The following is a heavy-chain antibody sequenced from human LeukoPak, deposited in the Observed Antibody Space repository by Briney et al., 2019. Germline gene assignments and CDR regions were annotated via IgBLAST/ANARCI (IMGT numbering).Heavy chain of an antibody. V-gene: IGHV3-23*01. CDR1: GFTFSDYY. D-gene: IGHD4-17*01. J-gene: IGHJ6*02. CDR3: AKDGDDYGDWDYYGIDV. CDR2: ISGSGGST. Sequence: QPGGSLRLSCAASGFTFSDYYMSWIRQAPGKGLEWVSAISGSGGSTYYADSVTGRFTISRDNSKDTLYLQMNRLRAEDTAVYYCAKDGDDYGDWDYYGIDVWGQGTTVIVSS.